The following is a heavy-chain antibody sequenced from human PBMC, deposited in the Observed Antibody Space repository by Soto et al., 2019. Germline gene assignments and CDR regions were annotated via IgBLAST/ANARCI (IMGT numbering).Heavy chain of an antibody. CDR1: GGTFSSYA. CDR2: IIPIFGTA. V-gene: IGHV1-69*05. CDR3: AREEGRIAVAGAYYYYYGMDV. Sequence: QVQLVQSGAEVKKPGSSVKVSCKASGGTFSSYAISWVRQAPGQGLEWMGGIIPIFGTANYAQKFQGRVTSTSDESTSTAYMELSSLRSEDTAVYYCAREEGRIAVAGAYYYYYGMDVWGQGTTVTVSS. D-gene: IGHD6-19*01. J-gene: IGHJ6*02.